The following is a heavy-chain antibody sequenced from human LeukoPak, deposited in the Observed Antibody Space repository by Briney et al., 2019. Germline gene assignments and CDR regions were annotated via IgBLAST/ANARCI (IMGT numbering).Heavy chain of an antibody. Sequence: PGGSLRLSCATSGFTFSSYWMSWVRQAPGKGLEWVANIKQDGSEKYYVDSVKGRFTISRDNAKNSLYLQMNSLRAEDTAVYYCARDQGSWYFGGRVEARPDYFDYWGQGTLVTVSS. V-gene: IGHV3-7*01. CDR2: IKQDGSEK. D-gene: IGHD6-13*01. J-gene: IGHJ4*02. CDR3: ARDQGSWYFGGRVEARPDYFDY. CDR1: GFTFSSYW.